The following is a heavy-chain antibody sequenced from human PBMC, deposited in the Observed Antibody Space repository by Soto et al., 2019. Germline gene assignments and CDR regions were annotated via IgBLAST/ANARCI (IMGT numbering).Heavy chain of an antibody. CDR3: ARDYCSSTSCLNGNWFDP. CDR2: TYYRSKWYN. J-gene: IGHJ5*02. Sequence: PSQTLSLTCAISGDSVSSNSAAWNWIRQSPSRGLEWLGRTYYRSKWYNDYAVSVKSRITINPDTSKNQFSLQLNSVTPEDTAVYYCARDYCSSTSCLNGNWFDPWGQGTLVTVSS. D-gene: IGHD2-2*01. CDR1: GDSVSSNSAA. V-gene: IGHV6-1*01.